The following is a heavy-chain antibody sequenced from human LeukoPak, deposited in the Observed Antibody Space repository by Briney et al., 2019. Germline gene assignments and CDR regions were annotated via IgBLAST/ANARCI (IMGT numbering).Heavy chain of an antibody. CDR3: ARDRIDLRYCSGGGCYLDY. CDR1: GFTFSSFG. CDR2: IWYDGSNK. Sequence: PGGSLRLSCAASGFTFSSFGMHWVRQAPGKGLEWVAVIWYDGSNKYYADSVKGRFTISRDNSKNTLYLQMNSLRAEDTAVYYCARDRIDLRYCSGGGCYLDYWGQGTLVTVSS. D-gene: IGHD2-15*01. V-gene: IGHV3-33*01. J-gene: IGHJ4*02.